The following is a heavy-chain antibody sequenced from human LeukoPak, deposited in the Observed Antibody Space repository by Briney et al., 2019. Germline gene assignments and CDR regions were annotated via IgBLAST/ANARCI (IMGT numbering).Heavy chain of an antibody. J-gene: IGHJ5*02. Sequence: SVKVSCKASGGTFSSYAISWVRQAPGQGLEWMGGIIPIFGTANYAQKFQGRVTITTDESTSTAYMELSSLRSEDTAVYYCARGLMTDYYDSSGLYAGFDPWGQGTLVSVSS. CDR2: IIPIFGTA. CDR3: ARGLMTDYYDSSGLYAGFDP. V-gene: IGHV1-69*05. CDR1: GGTFSSYA. D-gene: IGHD3-22*01.